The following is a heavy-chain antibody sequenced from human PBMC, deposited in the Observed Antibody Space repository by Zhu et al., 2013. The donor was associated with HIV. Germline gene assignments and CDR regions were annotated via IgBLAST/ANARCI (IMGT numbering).Heavy chain of an antibody. J-gene: IGHJ3*02. Sequence: QVQLVQSGAEVKKPGASVKVSCKASGYTFTSYGISWVRQAPGQGLEWMGWISAYNGNTNYAQKLQGRVTMTTDTSTSTAYMELRSLRSDDTAVYYCARDEAYPPYYDSSGYYSDAFDIWGQGTMVTVSS. D-gene: IGHD3-22*01. CDR3: ARDEAYPPYYDSSGYYSDAFDI. CDR1: GYTFTSYG. V-gene: IGHV1-18*01. CDR2: ISAYNGNT.